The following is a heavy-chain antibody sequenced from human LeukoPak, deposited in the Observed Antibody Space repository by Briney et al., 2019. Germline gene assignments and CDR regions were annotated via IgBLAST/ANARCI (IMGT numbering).Heavy chain of an antibody. CDR2: ISWDGGST. CDR1: GFTFDDYT. CDR3: AKDIRSSGWYGYFDY. Sequence: GGSLRLSCAASGFTFDDYTMHWVRQAPGKGLEWVSLISWDGGSTYYADSVKGRFTISRDNSKNSLYLQTNSLRTEDTALYYCAKDIRSSGWYGYFDYWGQGTLVTVSS. J-gene: IGHJ4*02. V-gene: IGHV3-43*01. D-gene: IGHD6-19*01.